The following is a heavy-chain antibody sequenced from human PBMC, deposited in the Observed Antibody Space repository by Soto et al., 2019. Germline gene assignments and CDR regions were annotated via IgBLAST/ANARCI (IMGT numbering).Heavy chain of an antibody. J-gene: IGHJ4*02. CDR1: GGSVSSGSYY. V-gene: IGHV4-61*01. D-gene: IGHD6-19*01. CDR2: IYYSGST. Sequence: QVQLQESGPGLVKPSETLSLTCTVSGGSVSSGSYYWSWIRQPPGKGLEWIGYIYYSGSTYYNPSLKSRVTTSPDTSKNQFSLKLTSVTAADTAVYYCGRGRDSSGWYALDYWGQGTLVTVSS. CDR3: GRGRDSSGWYALDY.